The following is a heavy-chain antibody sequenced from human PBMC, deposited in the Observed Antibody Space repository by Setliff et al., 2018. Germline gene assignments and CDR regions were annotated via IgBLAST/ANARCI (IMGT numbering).Heavy chain of an antibody. V-gene: IGHV4-61*09. CDR1: GDSISSGSYY. D-gene: IGHD3-3*01. J-gene: IGHJ5*02. CDR3: ARAGPTVTFFRVLVISWWDP. Sequence: LSLTCTVSGDSISSGSYYWTWIRQPAGKGLEWIGHFHTGGSTNYNRSLRSRVSISVDTSKNQFSLKLSSVTAADTATYYCARAGPTVTFFRVLVISWWDPWGQGSLVTVSS. CDR2: FHTGGST.